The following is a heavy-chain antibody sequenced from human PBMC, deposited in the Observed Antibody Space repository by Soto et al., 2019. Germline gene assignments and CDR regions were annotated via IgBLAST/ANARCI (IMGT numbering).Heavy chain of an antibody. Sequence: SESLSLTCTVSGGSISSYYWSWIRQPPGEGLEWIGYIYYSGSTNYNPSLKSRVTISVDTSKNQFSLKLSSVTAADTAVYYCARGDSSGYYGYYYYGMDVWGQGTTVTVSS. CDR2: IYYSGST. CDR3: ARGDSSGYYGYYYYGMDV. J-gene: IGHJ6*02. CDR1: GGSISSYY. V-gene: IGHV4-59*01. D-gene: IGHD3-22*01.